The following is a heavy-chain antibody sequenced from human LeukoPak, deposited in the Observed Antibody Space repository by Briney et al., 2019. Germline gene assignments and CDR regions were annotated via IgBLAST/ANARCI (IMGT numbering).Heavy chain of an antibody. CDR3: ARFGGRSLYDFWSGYGVDY. CDR1: GGSISSGSYY. CDR2: IYYSGST. D-gene: IGHD3-3*01. J-gene: IGHJ4*02. V-gene: IGHV4-61*02. Sequence: SQTLSLTCTVSGGSISSGSYYWSWIRQPAGEGLEWIGRIYYSGSTNYNPSLKSRVTISVDTSKNQFSLKLSSVTAADTAVYYCARFGGRSLYDFWSGYGVDYWGQGTLVTVSS.